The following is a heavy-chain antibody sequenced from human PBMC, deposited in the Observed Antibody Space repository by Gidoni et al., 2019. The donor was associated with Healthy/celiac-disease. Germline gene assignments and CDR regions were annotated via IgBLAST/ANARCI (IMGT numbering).Heavy chain of an antibody. CDR2: INCDGSST. V-gene: IGHV3-74*01. CDR1: GFTLSSYR. Sequence: EVQLVESGGGLVQPGGSLRLSCEASGFTLSSYRMHWVRQAPGKGLLWVSRINCDGSSTSYAYSVNGRFTISRDNAKNTLYLQMNSLRAEDTAVYYCARDGGSGWYGNNWFDPWGQGTLVTVSS. CDR3: ARDGGSGWYGNNWFDP. D-gene: IGHD6-19*01. J-gene: IGHJ5*02.